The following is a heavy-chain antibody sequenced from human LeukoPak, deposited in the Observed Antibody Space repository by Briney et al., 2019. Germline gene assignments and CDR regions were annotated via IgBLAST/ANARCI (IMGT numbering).Heavy chain of an antibody. D-gene: IGHD5-18*01. V-gene: IGHV1-46*01. J-gene: IGHJ4*02. CDR2: INPSGGST. Sequence: GASVKVSCKASGYTFTSYYMHWVRQAPGQGLEWMGIINPSGGSTSYAQKFQGRVTMTRDTSTSTVYMELSSLRSEDTAVYYCARGGVDTAMDRTRYYFDYWGQGTLVTVSS. CDR1: GYTFTSYY. CDR3: ARGGVDTAMDRTRYYFDY.